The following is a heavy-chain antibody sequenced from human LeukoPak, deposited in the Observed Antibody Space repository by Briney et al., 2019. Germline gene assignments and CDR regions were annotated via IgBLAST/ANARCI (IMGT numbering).Heavy chain of an antibody. V-gene: IGHV4-4*07. CDR1: GGSISSYY. CDR2: IYTSGST. J-gene: IGHJ3*02. D-gene: IGHD1-1*01. CDR3: ARRRGSGIQLWKYDAFDI. Sequence: PSETLSLTCTVSGGSISSYYWSWIRQPAGKGLEWIGRIYTSGSTNYNPSLKSRVTMSVDTSKNQFSLKLSSVTAADTAVYYCARRRGSGIQLWKYDAFDIWGQGAMVTVSS.